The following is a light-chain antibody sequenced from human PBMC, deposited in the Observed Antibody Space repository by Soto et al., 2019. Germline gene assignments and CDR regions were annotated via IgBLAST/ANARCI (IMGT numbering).Light chain of an antibody. V-gene: IGKV3-15*01. Sequence: EIVMTQSPATLSVSPGERATLSCRASQSLSSNLAWYQQKPGQAPRLLIYGASTRATGIPARFSGSGSGTEFTLTISSLQSEDFAVYYCQQYNDWLRRLTFGGGTKVEIK. CDR1: QSLSSN. CDR2: GAS. J-gene: IGKJ4*01. CDR3: QQYNDWLRRLT.